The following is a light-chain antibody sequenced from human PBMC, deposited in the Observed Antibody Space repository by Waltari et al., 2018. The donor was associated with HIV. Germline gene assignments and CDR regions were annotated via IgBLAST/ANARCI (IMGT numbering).Light chain of an antibody. CDR1: KLGNKY. J-gene: IGLJ1*01. CDR3: QAWDTTTAV. Sequence: YDLTQPPSVSVSPGQTATITCSGEKLGNKYVSWYRQRPGQSPVLVIYSDAKRPSGIPERFSGSNSGSTATLTISGTQAMDEGDYYCQAWDTTTAVFGTGTRVTVL. V-gene: IGLV3-1*01. CDR2: SDA.